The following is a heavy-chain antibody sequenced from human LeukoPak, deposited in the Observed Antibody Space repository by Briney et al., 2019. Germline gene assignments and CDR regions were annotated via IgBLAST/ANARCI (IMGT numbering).Heavy chain of an antibody. Sequence: PGGSLRLSCAAPGFTFSSYWMHWVRQAPGKGLVWVSRINSDGSSTSYADSVKGRFTISRDNAKNTLYLQMNSLRAEDTTVYYCANSGGSGWYEYYFDYWGQGTLVTVSS. J-gene: IGHJ4*02. D-gene: IGHD6-19*01. CDR1: GFTFSSYW. CDR2: INSDGSST. V-gene: IGHV3-74*01. CDR3: ANSGGSGWYEYYFDY.